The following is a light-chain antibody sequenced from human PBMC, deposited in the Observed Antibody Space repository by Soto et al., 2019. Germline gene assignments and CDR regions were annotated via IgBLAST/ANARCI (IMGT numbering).Light chain of an antibody. CDR3: QSYDSNTVV. CDR1: SSDFGTYNF. J-gene: IGLJ2*01. Sequence: QSALTQPPSASGSPGQSVTISCTGTSSDFGTYNFVSWYQQHPGKAPKLMIYEVNKRPSGVPDRFSGSKSGNTASLTVSGLQAEDEADYYCQSYDSNTVVFGGGTKLTVL. CDR2: EVN. V-gene: IGLV2-8*01.